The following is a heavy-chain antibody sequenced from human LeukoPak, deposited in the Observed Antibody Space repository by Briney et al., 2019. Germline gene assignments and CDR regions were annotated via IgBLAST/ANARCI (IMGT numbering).Heavy chain of an antibody. J-gene: IGHJ4*02. Sequence: SGPALVKPTQTLTLTCTFSGFSLSTSGMCVSWIRQPPGKALEWLARIDWDDDKYYSTSLKTRLTISKDTSKNQVVLTMTNMDPVDTATYYCARTQYYYDSSGYSNGGYFDYWGQGTLVTVSS. V-gene: IGHV2-70*11. CDR1: GFSLSTSGMC. CDR3: ARTQYYYDSSGYSNGGYFDY. D-gene: IGHD3-22*01. CDR2: IDWDDDK.